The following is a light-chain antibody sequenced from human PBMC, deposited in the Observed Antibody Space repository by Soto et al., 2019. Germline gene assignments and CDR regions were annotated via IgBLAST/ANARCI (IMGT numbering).Light chain of an antibody. Sequence: QSVLTQPPSASGTPGQRVTISCSGSNSNIGSNTVSWYQQLPGTAPKLLIHSNNLRPSGVPDRFSGSKSGTSATLGITGLQTGDEADYYCGTWDSSLSAYWVFGGGTKLTVL. CDR3: GTWDSSLSAYWV. J-gene: IGLJ3*02. V-gene: IGLV1-44*01. CDR1: NSNIGSNT. CDR2: SNN.